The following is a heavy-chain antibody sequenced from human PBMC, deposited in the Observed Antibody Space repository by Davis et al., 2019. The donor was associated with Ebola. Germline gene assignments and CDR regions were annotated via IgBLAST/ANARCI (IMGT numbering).Heavy chain of an antibody. D-gene: IGHD5-18*01. CDR1: GYSFTSYW. J-gene: IGHJ4*02. CDR2: IYPGDSDT. CDR3: ARPSGGYSYGHPAVFDY. Sequence: KVSCKGSGYSFTSYWIGWVRQLPGKGLEWMGIIYPGDSDTRYSPSFQGQVTISADKSISPAYLQWSSLKASDTAMYYCARPSGGYSYGHPAVFDYWGQGTLVTVSS. V-gene: IGHV5-51*01.